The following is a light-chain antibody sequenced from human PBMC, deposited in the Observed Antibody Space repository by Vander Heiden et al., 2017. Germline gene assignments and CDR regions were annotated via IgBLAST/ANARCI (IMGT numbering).Light chain of an antibody. CDR2: AAS. J-gene: IGKJ4*01. CDR1: QGISSY. V-gene: IGKV1-8*01. Sequence: AIRLTQSPSSRSASPGDRVHITCRASQGISSYLAWYQQKPGKAPKLLIDAASTLQSGVPSRFSGSGSGTDFTLTISCLQSEDFATYYCQQYYSYPLTFGGGTKVEIK. CDR3: QQYYSYPLT.